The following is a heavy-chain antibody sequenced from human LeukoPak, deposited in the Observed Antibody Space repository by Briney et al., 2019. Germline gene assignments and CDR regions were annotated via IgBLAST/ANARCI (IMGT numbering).Heavy chain of an antibody. CDR1: GFTFTYYY. CDR3: ARDVHYTSSKPGWPFDI. J-gene: IGHJ3*02. CDR2: ISAYNGNT. Sequence: ASVKVSCKSSGFTFTYYYIHWVRQAPGQGLEWMGWISAYNGNTNYAQKLQGRVTMTTDTSTSTAYMELRSLRSDDTAVYYCARDVHYTSSKPGWPFDIWGQGTVVTVSS. D-gene: IGHD6-6*01. V-gene: IGHV1-18*04.